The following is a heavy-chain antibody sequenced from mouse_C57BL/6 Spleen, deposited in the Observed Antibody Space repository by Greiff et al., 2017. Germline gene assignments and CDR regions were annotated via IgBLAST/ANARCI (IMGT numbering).Heavy chain of an antibody. CDR2: IYPGRGST. CDR1: GYTFTSYW. CDR3: ARFGLSYWYFDV. D-gene: IGHD3-2*02. Sequence: QVQLQQPGAELVKPGASVKMSCKASGYTFTSYWITWVKQRPGQGLEWIGDIYPGRGSTNYNEKFKSKATLTVDTSSSTAYMQLSSLTSEDSAVYYCARFGLSYWYFDVWGTGTTVTVSS. V-gene: IGHV1-55*01. J-gene: IGHJ1*03.